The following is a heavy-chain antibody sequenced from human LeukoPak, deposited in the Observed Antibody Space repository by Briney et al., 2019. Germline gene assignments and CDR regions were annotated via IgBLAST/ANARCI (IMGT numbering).Heavy chain of an antibody. V-gene: IGHV1-2*02. J-gene: IGHJ4*02. Sequence: ASVKVSCKASGYTFTGYYMHWVRQAPGQGLEWMGWINPNSGGTNYAQKFQGTVTMTRDTSISTAYMELSRLRSDDTAVYYCARDHVGGTYYDFWSGSQLDYWGQGTLVTVSS. D-gene: IGHD3-3*01. CDR2: INPNSGGT. CDR3: ARDHVGGTYYDFWSGSQLDY. CDR1: GYTFTGYY.